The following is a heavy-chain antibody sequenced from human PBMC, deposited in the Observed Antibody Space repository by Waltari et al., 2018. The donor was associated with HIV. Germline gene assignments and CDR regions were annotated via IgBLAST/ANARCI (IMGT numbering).Heavy chain of an antibody. CDR1: GFSFRNYW. J-gene: IGHJ5*01. D-gene: IGHD3-9*01. CDR3: GSLCNCDATGYRAVES. V-gene: IGHV3-7*03. Sequence: DVQLVESGGNWVRPGGSLRLSCAASGFSFRNYWMAWVRQAPGKGLEGVANIKPDGSEKNYVDSVRGRFTISRDNSENALYLLMDSLRVEDTAMYYCGSLCNCDATGYRAVESWGHGTLLTVSS. CDR2: IKPDGSEK.